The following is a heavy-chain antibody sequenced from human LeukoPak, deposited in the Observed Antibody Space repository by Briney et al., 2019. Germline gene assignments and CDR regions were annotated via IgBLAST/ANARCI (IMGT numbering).Heavy chain of an antibody. Sequence: GGSLRLSCAASGFTFSSYGMHWVRQAPGKGLEWVAVISYDGSNKYYADSVKGRFTISRDNSKNTLYLQMNSLRAEDTAVYYCAKDIWFGESNPDAFDIWGQGTMVTVSS. V-gene: IGHV3-30*18. J-gene: IGHJ3*02. CDR1: GFTFSSYG. D-gene: IGHD3-10*01. CDR3: AKDIWFGESNPDAFDI. CDR2: ISYDGSNK.